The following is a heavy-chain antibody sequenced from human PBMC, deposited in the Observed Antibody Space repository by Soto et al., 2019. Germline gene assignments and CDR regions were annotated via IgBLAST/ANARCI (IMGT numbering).Heavy chain of an antibody. CDR2: IIPIFGTA. Sequence: ASVRVSCKASGGTFSSYAISWVRQAPGQGLEWMGGIIPIFGTANYAQKFQGRVTITADKSTSTAYMELSSLRSEDTAVYYCARPSIAAAGYFDYWGQGTLVTVSS. J-gene: IGHJ4*02. CDR3: ARPSIAAAGYFDY. V-gene: IGHV1-69*06. D-gene: IGHD6-13*01. CDR1: GGTFSSYA.